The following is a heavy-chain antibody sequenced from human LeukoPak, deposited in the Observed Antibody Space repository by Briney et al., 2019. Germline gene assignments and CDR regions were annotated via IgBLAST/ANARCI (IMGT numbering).Heavy chain of an antibody. D-gene: IGHD6-6*01. J-gene: IGHJ4*02. V-gene: IGHV4-61*02. Sequence: SETLSLTCTVSGGSISSGSYYWSWIRQPAGKGLEWIGRIYTSGSTNYNPSLKSRVTISVDTSKNQFSLKLSSVTAADRAVYYCARDLGSSLSPGYWGQGTLVTVSS. CDR2: IYTSGST. CDR3: ARDLGSSLSPGY. CDR1: GGSISSGSYY.